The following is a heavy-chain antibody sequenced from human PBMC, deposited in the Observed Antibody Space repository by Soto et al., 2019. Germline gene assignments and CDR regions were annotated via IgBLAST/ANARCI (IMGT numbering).Heavy chain of an antibody. CDR1: GYSFTSYW. CDR2: IYPGDSDT. CDR3: PRTLHLVSCYYSTYGMDV. D-gene: IGHD3-3*01. V-gene: IGHV5-51*01. J-gene: IGHJ6*02. Sequence: GESLKISCKGSGYSFTSYWIGWVRQMPGKGLEWIGIIYPGDSDTRYSPSFQGQVTISADKSISTAYLQWSSLKASDTAMYYCPRTLHLVSCYYSTYGMDVWGQGTTVTVSS.